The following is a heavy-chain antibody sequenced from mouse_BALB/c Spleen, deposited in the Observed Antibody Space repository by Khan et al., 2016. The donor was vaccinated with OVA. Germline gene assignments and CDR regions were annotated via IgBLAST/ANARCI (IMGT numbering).Heavy chain of an antibody. D-gene: IGHD1-1*01. CDR1: GYIFTSYW. CDR2: IYPGTGST. CDR3: ARGDYGSTYVFDY. V-gene: IGHV1-76*01. J-gene: IGHJ3*01. Sequence: QVQLKQSGADLVRPGASVRLSCKTTGYIFTSYWIHWVKQRSGQGLDWIARIYPGTGSTYYNENFKGKATLTADKSSSTAYMQLSSLKSEDSAVYLSARGDYGSTYVFDYWGQGTLVTVSA.